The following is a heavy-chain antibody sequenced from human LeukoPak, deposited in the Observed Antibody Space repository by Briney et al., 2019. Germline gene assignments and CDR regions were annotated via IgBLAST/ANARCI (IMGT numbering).Heavy chain of an antibody. CDR2: VKQDGSEN. V-gene: IGHV3-7*01. CDR1: GFSFSTYW. J-gene: IGHJ6*02. Sequence: GGSLRLSCAASGFSFSTYWMTWVRQAPGKGLEWVANVKQDGSENYYVDSVKGRFTISRDNAKNSLHLQMNSLRVEDTAVYYCARNGDYDPYYYYYGMDVWGQGTTVTVSS. CDR3: ARNGDYDPYYYYYGMDV. D-gene: IGHD4-17*01.